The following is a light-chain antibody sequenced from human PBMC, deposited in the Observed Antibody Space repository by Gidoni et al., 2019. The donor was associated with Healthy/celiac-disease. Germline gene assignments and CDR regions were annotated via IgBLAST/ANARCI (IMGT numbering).Light chain of an antibody. Sequence: EIVMTQSPATLSVSPGERDTLSCRASQSVSSNLAWYQQKPGQAPRLLIYGASTRATGIPARFSGSGSGTEFTLTISSLQSEDFAVYYCQQYNNWPPGVTFGQGTKVEIK. CDR1: QSVSSN. CDR2: GAS. J-gene: IGKJ1*01. V-gene: IGKV3-15*01. CDR3: QQYNNWPPGVT.